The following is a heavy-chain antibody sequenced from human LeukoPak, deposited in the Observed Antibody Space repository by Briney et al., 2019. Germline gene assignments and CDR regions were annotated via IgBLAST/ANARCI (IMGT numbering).Heavy chain of an antibody. CDR3: ATGDTMVRGGIDY. Sequence: GGSLRLSCAGSGFTFSSYEMNWVRQAPGKGLEWVSYISSSGSTIYYADSVEGRFTISRDNAKNSLYLQMNSLRAEDTAVYYCATGDTMVRGGIDYWGQGTLVTVSS. CDR1: GFTFSSYE. J-gene: IGHJ4*02. V-gene: IGHV3-48*03. D-gene: IGHD3-10*01. CDR2: ISSSGSTI.